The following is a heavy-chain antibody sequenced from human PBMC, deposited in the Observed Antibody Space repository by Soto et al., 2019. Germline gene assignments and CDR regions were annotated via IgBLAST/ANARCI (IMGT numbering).Heavy chain of an antibody. D-gene: IGHD1-26*01. V-gene: IGHV1-69*06. CDR1: GGTFSSYA. CDR3: ERLGNSGSYRGAFDY. Sequence: ASVKVSCKASGGTFSSYAISWVRQAPGQGLEWMGGIIPIFGTANYAQKFQGRVTITADKSTSTAYMELSSLRSEDTAVYYCERLGNSGSYRGAFDYWGQGTLVTVSS. J-gene: IGHJ4*02. CDR2: IIPIFGTA.